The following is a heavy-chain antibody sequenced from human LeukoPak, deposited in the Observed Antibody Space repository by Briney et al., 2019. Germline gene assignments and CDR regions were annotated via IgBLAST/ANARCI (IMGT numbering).Heavy chain of an antibody. J-gene: IGHJ2*01. CDR2: GHAGASDA. D-gene: IGHD6-13*01. CDR1: GFTFTNYW. CDR3: ARFGYSTSLAFYLDV. V-gene: IGHV5-51*01. Sequence: GESLKISCQASGFTFTNYWIAWVRQMPGKGLEWRGMGHAGASDARYSPSFQDQVTMSADKSISTAYLQCTTLTAYNSAKYFCARFGYSTSLAFYLDVWGRGTMVAVSS.